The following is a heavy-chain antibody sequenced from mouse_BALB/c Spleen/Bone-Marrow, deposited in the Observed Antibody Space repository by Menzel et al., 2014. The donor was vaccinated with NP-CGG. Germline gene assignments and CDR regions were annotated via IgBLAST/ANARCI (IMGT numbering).Heavy chain of an antibody. CDR1: GYTFTSSW. D-gene: IGHD2-1*01. J-gene: IGHJ1*01. V-gene: IGHV1S130*01. Sequence: QVQLQQPGSVLVRPGASVKLSCKASGYTFTSSWMNWAKQRPGQGLEWIGEIHPNSGNTNDNEKFKGKATLTVNTYSRTAYVDLSSLTSDDSAVYYCAREKIYGNYLWYFDVWGAGTTVTVAS. CDR2: IHPNSGNT. CDR3: AREKIYGNYLWYFDV.